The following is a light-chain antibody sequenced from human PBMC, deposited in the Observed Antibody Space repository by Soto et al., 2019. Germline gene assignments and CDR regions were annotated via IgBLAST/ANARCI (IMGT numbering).Light chain of an antibody. Sequence: QSALTQPPSASGSPGQSVTISCTGASSDIGGYDYVSWYQLYAGKAPKLMIYEVNKRPRGVPDRFSGSKSGNTATLTVSGLQAEDEADYYSSSYGGSNDPVKVGGGTKLTVL. CDR3: SSYGGSNDPVK. V-gene: IGLV2-8*01. CDR2: EVN. J-gene: IGLJ2*01. CDR1: SSDIGGYDY.